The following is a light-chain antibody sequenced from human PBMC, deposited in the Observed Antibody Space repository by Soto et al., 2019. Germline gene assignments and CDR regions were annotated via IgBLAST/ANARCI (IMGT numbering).Light chain of an antibody. J-gene: IGKJ2*01. V-gene: IGKV2-30*02. CDR2: KVS. CDR3: MKGTHWPPYT. CDR1: QSLVHSDGNTY. Sequence: DVVMTQSPLSLPVTLGQPASISCRSSQSLVHSDGNTYLNWFHQRPGQSPRRLIYKVSNRDSGVPDRFSGSVSDTDFTLKISGVEAEDVGVYYCMKGTHWPPYTFGQVTKMEIK.